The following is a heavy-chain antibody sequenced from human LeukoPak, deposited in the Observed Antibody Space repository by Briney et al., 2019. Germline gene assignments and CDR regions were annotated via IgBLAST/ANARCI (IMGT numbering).Heavy chain of an antibody. V-gene: IGHV4-4*08. CDR1: GGSISSYY. D-gene: IGHD5-12*01. J-gene: IGHJ4*02. Sequence: PSETLSLTCTVSGGSISSYYWSWIRQPPGKGLEWIGYIYYSGSTYYNPSLKSRVTISVDTSKNQFSLKLSSVTAADTAVYYCARDRAIGGYGLVDYWGQGTLVTVSS. CDR3: ARDRAIGGYGLVDY. CDR2: IYYSGST.